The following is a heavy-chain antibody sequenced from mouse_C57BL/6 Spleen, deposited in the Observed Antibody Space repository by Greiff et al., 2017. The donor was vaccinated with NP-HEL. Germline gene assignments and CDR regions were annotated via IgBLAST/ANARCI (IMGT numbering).Heavy chain of an antibody. J-gene: IGHJ4*01. D-gene: IGHD2-4*01. Sequence: QVQLQQPGAELVMPGASVKLSCKASGYTFTSYWMHWVKQRPGQGLEWIGEIDPSDSYTNYNQKFKGKSTLTVDKSSSTAYMQLSSLTSEDSAVYYCARGADYDVYAMDYWGQGTSVTVSS. CDR3: ARGADYDVYAMDY. CDR1: GYTFTSYW. V-gene: IGHV1-69*01. CDR2: IDPSDSYT.